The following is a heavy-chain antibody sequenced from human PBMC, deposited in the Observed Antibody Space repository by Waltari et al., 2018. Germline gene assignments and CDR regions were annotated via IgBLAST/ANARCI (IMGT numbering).Heavy chain of an antibody. J-gene: IGHJ4*02. CDR3: ASQGHQWLAPEY. CDR1: GYTFSGYY. V-gene: IGHV1-2*02. Sequence: QVQLVQSGAEVKKSGASVKVSCKASGYTFSGYYMHWVRQAPGQGLEWKGWINPNRGGTNYAQKFQGRVTITRDTSISTAYMELSSLRSDDTAVYYCASQGHQWLAPEYWGQGTLVTVSS. CDR2: INPNRGGT. D-gene: IGHD6-19*01.